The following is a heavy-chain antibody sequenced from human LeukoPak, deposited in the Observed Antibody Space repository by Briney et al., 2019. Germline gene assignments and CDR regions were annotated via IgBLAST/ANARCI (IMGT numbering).Heavy chain of an antibody. CDR1: GFTFSSYA. Sequence: GSLRLSCAASGFTFSSYAMSWVRQAPGKGLEWVSAISGSGGSTYYADSVKGRFTISRDNSKNTLCLQMNSLRAEDTAVYYCALTVYGSGSYWDYWGQGTLVTVSS. J-gene: IGHJ4*02. CDR3: ALTVYGSGSYWDY. D-gene: IGHD3-10*01. V-gene: IGHV3-23*01. CDR2: ISGSGGST.